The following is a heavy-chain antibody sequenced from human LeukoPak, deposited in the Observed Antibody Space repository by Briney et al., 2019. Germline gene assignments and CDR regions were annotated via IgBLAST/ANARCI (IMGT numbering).Heavy chain of an antibody. CDR1: GFSFNNAW. J-gene: IGHJ4*02. Sequence: PGGSLRLSCAASGFSFNNAWMSWVRQAPGRGLEWVAGIWYDGTDKYYADSVKGRFTISRDNSRNTLYLQMNSLRVEDTAMYSCARDPAGNRGNFDYWGQGTLVTVSS. V-gene: IGHV3-33*08. CDR3: ARDPAGNRGNFDY. D-gene: IGHD6-13*01. CDR2: IWYDGTDK.